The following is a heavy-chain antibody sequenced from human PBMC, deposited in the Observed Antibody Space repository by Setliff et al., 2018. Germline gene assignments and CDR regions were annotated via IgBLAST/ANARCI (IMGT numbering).Heavy chain of an antibody. D-gene: IGHD1-26*01. CDR2: IHPWGGSSEST. CDR1: GGPTIGYY. CDR3: AAPGGGSYRF. J-gene: IGHJ4*02. V-gene: IGHV4-59*08. Sequence: SETLSLTCAVSGGPTIGYYWTWIRQAPGKGLEWIGYIHPWGGSSESTNYSPSLKSRITISLDESKSQFSLKLTSVTAADTAVYYCAAPGGGSYRFWGQGTLVTVSS.